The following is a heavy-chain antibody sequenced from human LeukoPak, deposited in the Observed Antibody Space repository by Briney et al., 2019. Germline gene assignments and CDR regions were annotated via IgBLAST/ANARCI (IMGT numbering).Heavy chain of an antibody. V-gene: IGHV3-11*04. CDR1: GFLFSHPY. Sequence: GGSLRLSCAASGFLFSHPYMSWIRQAPRQGLEWVSYISSSCSTLYYADSVKGRFTISRDNAKNSLYLQMNSLRAEDTAVYSCARDASSSSPYYYYMDVWGKGTTVTVSS. D-gene: IGHD6-6*01. CDR3: ARDASSSSPYYYYMDV. CDR2: ISSSCSTL. J-gene: IGHJ6*03.